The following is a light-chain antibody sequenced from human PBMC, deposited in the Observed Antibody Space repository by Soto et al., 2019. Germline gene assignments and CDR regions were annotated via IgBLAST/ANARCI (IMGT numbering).Light chain of an antibody. Sequence: EMVLTQSPAPLSLSPGERATLSCRASQSVGTYFAWYQQKPGQAPRLLIYDSSNRATGIPARFSGSGSGTDFTLTISSLEPEDVAVYYCQHRSDWPSTFGGGTKVEIK. CDR1: QSVGTY. CDR2: DSS. V-gene: IGKV3-11*01. CDR3: QHRSDWPST. J-gene: IGKJ4*01.